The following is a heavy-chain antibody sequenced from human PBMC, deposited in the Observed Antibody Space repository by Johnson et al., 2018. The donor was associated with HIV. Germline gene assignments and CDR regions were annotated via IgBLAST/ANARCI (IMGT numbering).Heavy chain of an antibody. CDR3: AKDGHSYGRGPDAFDI. Sequence: VQLVESGGGLVKPGGSLRLSCAASGITFNNAWMSWVRQAPGKGLEWVSAISGSGGSTYYADSVKGRFTISRDNSKNTLYLQMNSLRAEDTAVYYCAKDGHSYGRGPDAFDIWGQGTMVTVSS. CDR2: ISGSGGST. J-gene: IGHJ3*02. V-gene: IGHV3-23*04. CDR1: GITFNNAW. D-gene: IGHD5-18*01.